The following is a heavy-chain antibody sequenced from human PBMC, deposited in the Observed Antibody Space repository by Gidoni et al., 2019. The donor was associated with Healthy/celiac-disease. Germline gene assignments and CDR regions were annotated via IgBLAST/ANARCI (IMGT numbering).Heavy chain of an antibody. CDR1: GFTFSSYA. Sequence: EVQLLESGGGLVQPGGSLRLSCAASGFTFSSYAMSWVRQAPGKGLGWVSAISGSVGSTYYADSVKCRFTISRDNSKNTLYLQMNSLRAEDTAVYYCAKGSAAMVPFDYWGQGTLVTVSS. CDR3: AKGSAAMVPFDY. V-gene: IGHV3-23*01. D-gene: IGHD5-18*01. J-gene: IGHJ4*02. CDR2: ISGSVGST.